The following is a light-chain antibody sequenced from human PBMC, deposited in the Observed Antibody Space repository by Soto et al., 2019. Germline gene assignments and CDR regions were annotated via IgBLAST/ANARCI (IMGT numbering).Light chain of an antibody. CDR3: QSFDKYLSAVV. V-gene: IGLV1-40*01. CDR1: SSNIGAGYD. Sequence: QSVLTQPPSVSGAPGQRVTISCTGSSSNIGAGYDVHWYQQLPGTAPKLLIYDNTNRPSGVSVRFSGSKSGTSASLAISGLQAEDEADYYCQSFDKYLSAVVFGGGTKLNVL. CDR2: DNT. J-gene: IGLJ2*01.